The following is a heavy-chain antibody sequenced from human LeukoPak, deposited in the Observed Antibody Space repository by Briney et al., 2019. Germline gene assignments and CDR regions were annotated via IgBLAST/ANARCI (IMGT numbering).Heavy chain of an antibody. J-gene: IGHJ4*02. V-gene: IGHV3-7*01. CDR1: GFTFSSYG. CDR3: ARDRTAAGTYFDY. D-gene: IGHD6-13*01. CDR2: IKQDGSEK. Sequence: PGGTLRLSCAASGFTFSSYGMSWVRQAPGKGLEWVANIKQDGSEKYYVDSVKGRFTISRDNAKNSLYLQMNSLRAEDTAVYYCARDRTAAGTYFDYWGQGTLVTVSS.